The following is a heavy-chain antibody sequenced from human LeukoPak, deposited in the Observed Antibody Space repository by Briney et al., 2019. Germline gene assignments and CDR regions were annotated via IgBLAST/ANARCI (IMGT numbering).Heavy chain of an antibody. V-gene: IGHV3-33*06. CDR1: GFTFSSYG. CDR2: IWYDGSNK. CDR3: AKDHERNDYVWGSYRYGPVGYFDY. Sequence: GGSLRLSCAASGFTFSSYGMDWVRQAPGKGLEWVAVIWYDGSNKYYADSVKGRFTISRDSSKDTLYLQMNSLRAEDTAVYYCAKDHERNDYVWGSYRYGPVGYFDYWGQGTLVTVSS. D-gene: IGHD3-16*02. J-gene: IGHJ4*02.